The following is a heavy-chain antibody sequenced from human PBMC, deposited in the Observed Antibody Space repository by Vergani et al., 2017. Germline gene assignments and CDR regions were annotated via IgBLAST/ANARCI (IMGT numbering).Heavy chain of an antibody. J-gene: IGHJ4*01. V-gene: IGHV1-69*13. CDR2: LTPKFGSP. Sequence: QVQLEQSGAEVKKPGSSVTVSCKSSGGPFRDSAITWVRQAPGQGLEWMGRLTPKFGSPNYAQKFQGRVTITADESTNTAYMDLRGLRPDDTAVYFGARAVAGTTFDVWGQGSLVTVSS. CDR3: ARAVAGTTFDV. D-gene: IGHD1-1*01. CDR1: GGPFRDSA.